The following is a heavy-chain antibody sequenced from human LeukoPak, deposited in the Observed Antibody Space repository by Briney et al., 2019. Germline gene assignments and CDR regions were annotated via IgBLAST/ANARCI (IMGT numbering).Heavy chain of an antibody. J-gene: IGHJ5*02. D-gene: IGHD6-13*01. CDR2: ISYDGSNK. V-gene: IGHV3-30*04. Sequence: GGSLRLSCAASGFTFSSYAMHWVRQAPGKGLEWVAVISYDGSNKYYADSVKGRFTISRDNSKNTLYLQMNSLRAEDTAVYYFARDALPAGKRIWFDPLGQGTLVTVSS. CDR1: GFTFSSYA. CDR3: ARDALPAGKRIWFDP.